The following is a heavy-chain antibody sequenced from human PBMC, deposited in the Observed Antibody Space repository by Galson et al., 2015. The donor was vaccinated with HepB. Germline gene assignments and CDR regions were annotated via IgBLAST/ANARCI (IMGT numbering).Heavy chain of an antibody. Sequence: SLRLSCAASGFSFSSYWMTWVRQAPGKGLEWVANIKQDGSEKFYVDSVRGRFTISRDNAKNSLFLQMDSLRAEDTAVFYCARVRGVRGTITYYYYGMDVWGRGTTVTVSS. CDR2: IKQDGSEK. D-gene: IGHD3-10*01. J-gene: IGHJ6*02. V-gene: IGHV3-7*01. CDR3: ARVRGVRGTITYYYYGMDV. CDR1: GFSFSSYW.